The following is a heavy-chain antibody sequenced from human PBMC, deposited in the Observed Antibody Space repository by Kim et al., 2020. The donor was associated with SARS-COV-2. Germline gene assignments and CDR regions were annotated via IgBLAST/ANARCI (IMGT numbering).Heavy chain of an antibody. CDR2: ISWNSGSI. Sequence: GGSLRLSCAASGFTFDDYAMHWVRQAPGKGLEWVSGISWNSGSIGYADSVKGRFTISRDNAKNSLYLQMNSLRAEDTALYYCAKVNPISYGSGSFDYWGQGTLVTVSS. CDR1: GFTFDDYA. J-gene: IGHJ4*02. D-gene: IGHD3-10*01. V-gene: IGHV3-9*01. CDR3: AKVNPISYGSGSFDY.